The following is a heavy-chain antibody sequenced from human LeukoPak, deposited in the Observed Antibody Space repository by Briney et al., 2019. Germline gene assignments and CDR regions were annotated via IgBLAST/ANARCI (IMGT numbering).Heavy chain of an antibody. Sequence: SETLSLTCSVSGGSISIYYWSWIRQPAGKGLEWIGHIYTSGSTNYNPSLKSRVTMSVDTSKNQFSLKLSSVTAADTAVYYCARGPTTVTRAFDYWGQGTLVTVSS. CDR2: IYTSGST. CDR1: GGSISIYY. CDR3: ARGPTTVTRAFDY. J-gene: IGHJ4*02. V-gene: IGHV4-4*07. D-gene: IGHD4-17*01.